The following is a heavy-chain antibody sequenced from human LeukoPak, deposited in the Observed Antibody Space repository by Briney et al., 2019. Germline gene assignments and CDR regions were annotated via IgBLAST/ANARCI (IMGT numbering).Heavy chain of an antibody. Sequence: GGSLRLSCAASGFTFSSYGMHWVRQAPGKGLEWVAFIRYDGSNKYYADSVKGRFTISRDNSKNTLYLQMNSLRAEDTAVYYCAKDHGRIRYFDYWGQGTLVTVSS. CDR3: AKDHGRIRYFDY. V-gene: IGHV3-30*02. J-gene: IGHJ4*02. D-gene: IGHD2-15*01. CDR2: IRYDGSNK. CDR1: GFTFSSYG.